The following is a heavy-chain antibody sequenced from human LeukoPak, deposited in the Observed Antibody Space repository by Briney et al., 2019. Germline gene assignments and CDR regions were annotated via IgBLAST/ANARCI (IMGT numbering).Heavy chain of an antibody. V-gene: IGHV3-23*01. CDR1: GFTFSSYA. CDR2: ISGSGGST. Sequence: GGSLRLSCAASGFTFSSYAMSWVRQAPGKGLEWVSAISGSGGSTYYADSVKGRFTISRDNSKNTLYLQMNSLRAEDTAVYYCATAMTKAAAGTTGYWGQGTLVTVSS. D-gene: IGHD6-13*01. J-gene: IGHJ4*02. CDR3: ATAMTKAAAGTTGY.